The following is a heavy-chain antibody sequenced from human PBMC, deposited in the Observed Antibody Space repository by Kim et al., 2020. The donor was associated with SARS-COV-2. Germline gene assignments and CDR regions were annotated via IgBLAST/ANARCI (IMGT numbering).Heavy chain of an antibody. CDR1: GFTFSEHW. J-gene: IGHJ4*02. CDR2: ISDGGSRT. V-gene: IGHV3-74*01. Sequence: GGSLRLSCAASGFTFSEHWMHWIRQVPGKGLMWVSRISDGGSRTNLADYVKGRFTVSRDNTKNTLYLQMNSLTAEDTAVYYCVKRGYTSTSSFDYWGQGTLVTVSS. CDR3: VKRGYTSTSSFDY. D-gene: IGHD5-12*01.